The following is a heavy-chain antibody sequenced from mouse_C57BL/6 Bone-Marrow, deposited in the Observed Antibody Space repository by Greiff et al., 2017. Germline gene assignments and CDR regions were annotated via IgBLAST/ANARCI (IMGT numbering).Heavy chain of an antibody. V-gene: IGHV1-59*01. CDR1: GYTFTSYW. J-gene: IGHJ4*01. Sequence: QVQLQQPGAELVRPGTSVKLSCKASGYTFTSYWMTWVKQRPGQGLEWIGVIDPSDRYTNYNQKFKGKATLTRDTSSSTAYMQLSSLTSEDCAGYYYARRPCLYAMDYWGQGTSVTVSS. CDR2: IDPSDRYT. CDR3: ARRPCLYAMDY.